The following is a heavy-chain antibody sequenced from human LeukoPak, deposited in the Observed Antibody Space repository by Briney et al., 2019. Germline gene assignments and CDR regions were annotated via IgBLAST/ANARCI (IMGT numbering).Heavy chain of an antibody. V-gene: IGHV3-23*01. Sequence: PGGSLRLSCAASGFTFSRYTMSWVREAPGKGLEWVSAVAYSGGTTYYADSVKGRFTISRDNSKNTVYLQMNSLRAEDTAVYYCARGGDSIIFDYWGQGTLVTVSS. CDR2: VAYSGGTT. CDR3: ARGGDSIIFDY. J-gene: IGHJ4*02. D-gene: IGHD2-21*02. CDR1: GFTFSRYT.